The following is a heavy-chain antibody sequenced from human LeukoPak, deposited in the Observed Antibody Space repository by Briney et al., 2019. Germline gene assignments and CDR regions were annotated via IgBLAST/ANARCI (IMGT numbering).Heavy chain of an antibody. J-gene: IGHJ4*02. CDR3: AKDLDG. Sequence: GGSLRLSCAASGFTFSSYGMHWVRQAPGKGLEWVAVISYDGSNKYYADSVKGRFTISRDNPKNTLYLQMNSLRAEDTAVYYCAKDLDGWGQGTLVTVSS. CDR2: ISYDGSNK. V-gene: IGHV3-30*18. CDR1: GFTFSSYG. D-gene: IGHD3-3*01.